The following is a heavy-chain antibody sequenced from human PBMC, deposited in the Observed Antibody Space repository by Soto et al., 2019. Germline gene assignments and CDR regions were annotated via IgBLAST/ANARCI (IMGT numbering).Heavy chain of an antibody. V-gene: IGHV4-34*01. CDR3: ARSEATALDY. J-gene: IGHJ4*02. CDR1: GGSFSGYY. Sequence: SEPLSLTCAVYGGSFSGYYWSWIRQPPGKGLEWIGEINHSGSTNYNPSLKSRVTISVDRSQNRFSLKLSSVTAADTAVYYCARSEATALDYWGQGTLVTVSS. CDR2: INHSGST.